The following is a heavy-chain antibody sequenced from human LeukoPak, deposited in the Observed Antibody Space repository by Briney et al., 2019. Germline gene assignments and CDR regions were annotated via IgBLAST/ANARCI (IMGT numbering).Heavy chain of an antibody. Sequence: SGTLSLTCTVSGGSISSYYWSWIRQPPGKGLEWIGYIYYSGSTNYNPSLKSRVTISVDTSKNQFSLKLSSVTAADTAVYYCARDRGGYSGSYFDYWGQGTLVTVSS. J-gene: IGHJ4*02. CDR3: ARDRGGYSGSYFDY. V-gene: IGHV4-59*01. CDR1: GGSISSYY. CDR2: IYYSGST. D-gene: IGHD1-26*01.